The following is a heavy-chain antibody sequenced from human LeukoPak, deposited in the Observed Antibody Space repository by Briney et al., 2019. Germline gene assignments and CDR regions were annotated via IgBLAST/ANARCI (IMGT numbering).Heavy chain of an antibody. D-gene: IGHD3-16*01. CDR2: IYYSGST. V-gene: IGHV4-59*01. J-gene: IGHJ4*02. CDR1: GGSINSYY. CDR3: ASLFGGVIDY. Sequence: PSETLSLTCTVSGGSINSYYWSWIRQPPGKGLEWIGYIYYSGSTNYNPSLKSRVTISVDTSKNQFSLKLSSVTAADTAVYYCASLFGGVIDYWGQGTLVTVSS.